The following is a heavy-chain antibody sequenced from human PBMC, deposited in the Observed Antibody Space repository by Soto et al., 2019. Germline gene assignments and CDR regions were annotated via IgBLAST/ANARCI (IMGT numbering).Heavy chain of an antibody. CDR3: ARDDHIVVVPTSLGAMDV. J-gene: IGHJ6*02. CDR1: GGSISSNKW. V-gene: IGHV4-4*02. D-gene: IGHD2-2*01. Sequence: QVQLQESGPGLVKPSETLSLTCAVYGGSISSNKWWSWVRQPPGKGLEWIGEIYHSGSTNYNPSHKSRVTISLDKSKSQFSLKLTSVTAADSAVYYCARDDHIVVVPTSLGAMDVWGQGTTVTVSS. CDR2: IYHSGST.